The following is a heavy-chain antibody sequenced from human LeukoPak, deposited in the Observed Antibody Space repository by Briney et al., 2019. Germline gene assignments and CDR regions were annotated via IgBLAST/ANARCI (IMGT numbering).Heavy chain of an antibody. CDR3: AKNKDYEDRAYYFDY. J-gene: IGHJ4*02. CDR1: GFTFTNYA. V-gene: IGHV3-23*01. CDR2: ISGSGGTT. Sequence: GGSLRLSCAASGFTFTNYAMSWVRQAPGKGLEWVSGISGSGGTTFYADSVKGRFTISRDNSKNTLYLQMNSLRAEDTAIYYCAKNKDYEDRAYYFDYWGQGTLVTVSS. D-gene: IGHD3-16*01.